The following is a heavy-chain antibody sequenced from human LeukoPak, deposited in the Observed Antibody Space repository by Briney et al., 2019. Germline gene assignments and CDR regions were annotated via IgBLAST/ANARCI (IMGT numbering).Heavy chain of an antibody. J-gene: IGHJ5*02. CDR3: AKDAYLAALGTLGS. CDR1: GFTFNNYD. D-gene: IGHD6-13*01. Sequence: PGRSLRLSCSASGFTFNNYDMHWVRQAPGKGPEWVAVMSYDGNNQYYADSVKGRFTISRDNSKNTLYLQMNSLRTGDTAVYYCAKDAYLAALGTLGSWGLGTLVTVST. CDR2: MSYDGNNQ. V-gene: IGHV3-30*18.